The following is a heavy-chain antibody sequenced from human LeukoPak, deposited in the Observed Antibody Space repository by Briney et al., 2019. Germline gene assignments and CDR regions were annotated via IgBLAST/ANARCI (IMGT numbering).Heavy chain of an antibody. J-gene: IGHJ4*02. CDR1: GFTFSSYG. CDR3: AKGGERSSSSSDY. Sequence: GGSLRLSCAASGFTFSSYGMHWVRQAPGRGLEWVSSISSRSSYIYDADSVKGRFTISRDNAKNSLYLQMNSLRVNDTGVYFCAKGGERSSSSSDYWGQGALVTVSS. V-gene: IGHV3-21*01. D-gene: IGHD6-13*01. CDR2: ISSRSSYI.